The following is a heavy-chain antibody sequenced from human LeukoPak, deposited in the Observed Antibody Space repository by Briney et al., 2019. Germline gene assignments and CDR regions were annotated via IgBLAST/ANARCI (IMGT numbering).Heavy chain of an antibody. CDR3: ANRYCSTTSCQETYFDS. CDR1: GFSFSSSG. CDR2: IRYDGSNK. D-gene: IGHD2-2*01. V-gene: IGHV3-30*02. Sequence: PGGSLRLSCAASGFSFSSSGMHWVRQAPGKGLEWVAFIRYDGSNKFYADSVKGRFTISRDNSKNTLYLQMNNLRAEDTAVYYCANRYCSTTSCQETYFDSWGQGTLVTVSS. J-gene: IGHJ4*02.